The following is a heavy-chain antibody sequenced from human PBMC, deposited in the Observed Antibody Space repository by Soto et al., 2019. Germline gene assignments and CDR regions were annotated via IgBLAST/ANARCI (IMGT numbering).Heavy chain of an antibody. J-gene: IGHJ4*02. Sequence: ASVKVSFKASGYTFTGYYMHWLRQAPGQGLEWMGWINPNSGGTNYAQKFQGRVTMTRDTSISTAYMELSRLRSDDTAVYYCASLRGYSGYDPYFDYWGQGTLVTVSS. CDR2: INPNSGGT. CDR1: GYTFTGYY. V-gene: IGHV1-2*02. D-gene: IGHD5-12*01. CDR3: ASLRGYSGYDPYFDY.